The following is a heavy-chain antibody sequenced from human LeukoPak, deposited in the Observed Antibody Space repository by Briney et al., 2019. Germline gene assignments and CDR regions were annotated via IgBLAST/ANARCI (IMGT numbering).Heavy chain of an antibody. Sequence: GGSLRLSCAASGFISNSYWMSWVRQAPGKGLEWVANIKQDGSEKYYVDSVKGRFTISRDNAKNSLYLQMNSLRAEDTAVYYCARVSPKDAFDIWGQGTMVTVSS. V-gene: IGHV3-7*01. CDR1: GFISNSYW. J-gene: IGHJ3*02. CDR3: ARVSPKDAFDI. CDR2: IKQDGSEK.